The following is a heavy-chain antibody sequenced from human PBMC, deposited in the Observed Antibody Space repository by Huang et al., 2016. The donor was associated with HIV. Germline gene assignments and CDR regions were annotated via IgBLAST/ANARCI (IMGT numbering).Heavy chain of an antibody. Sequence: QLQLQESGPGPVKPSATLSLTCSVSGGSISGSRYYWGWIRQPPGKGLEWIGSIYYSGDSHYRPSRKSRVTISVDTSKNQFSLKLSSVTAADTAVYYCARGQSGPSQWLASLDNYYYYMDVWGKGTTVTVSS. J-gene: IGHJ6*03. CDR2: IYYSGDS. V-gene: IGHV4-39*01. D-gene: IGHD6-19*01. CDR1: GGSISGSRYY. CDR3: ARGQSGPSQWLASLDNYYYYMDV.